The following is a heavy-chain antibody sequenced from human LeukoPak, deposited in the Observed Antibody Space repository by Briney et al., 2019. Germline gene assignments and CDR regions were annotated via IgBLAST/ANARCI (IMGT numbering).Heavy chain of an antibody. Sequence: GGSLRLSCAASGFTFSRSWMTWVRQAPGKGLEWVANIKYDGGVIFYVDSVKGRFTISRDNSKNSLYLQMNSLRAEDTAVYYCGTSLDAAREAGGQGVLVTVSS. J-gene: IGHJ4*02. CDR3: GTSLDAAREA. CDR2: IKYDGGVI. CDR1: GFTFSRSW. V-gene: IGHV3-7*01. D-gene: IGHD5-18*01.